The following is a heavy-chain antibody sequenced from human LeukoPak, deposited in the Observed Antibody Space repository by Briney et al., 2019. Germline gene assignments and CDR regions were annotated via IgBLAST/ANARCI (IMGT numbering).Heavy chain of an antibody. Sequence: PGGSLRLSCAASGFSFSSYSMNWVRQAPGKGLEWVSYISNTSTTIHYAESMKGRFTISRDNAKNLLYLQMNSLRAEDTAIYYCARDDYYYGSGSYPNAVPFDYWGQGTLVTVSS. V-gene: IGHV3-48*04. CDR1: GFSFSSYS. CDR2: ISNTSTTI. J-gene: IGHJ4*02. D-gene: IGHD3-10*01. CDR3: ARDDYYYGSGSYPNAVPFDY.